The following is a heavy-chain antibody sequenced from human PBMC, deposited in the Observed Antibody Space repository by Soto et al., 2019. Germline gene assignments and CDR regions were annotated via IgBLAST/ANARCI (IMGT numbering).Heavy chain of an antibody. J-gene: IGHJ4*02. CDR1: GFVVTSNY. CDR2: IYMGGNT. Sequence: EVHLVESGGGLVQPGGSLRLSCVASGFVVTSNYMSWVRQGPGKGLHWVSVIYMGGNTNYADSVKGRFTISRDNYKNSVSLQMTSLRVEDTAIYYCARAQCCGASCYFVAWGQGTLVTVSS. D-gene: IGHD2-21*01. V-gene: IGHV3-66*01. CDR3: ARAQCCGASCYFVA.